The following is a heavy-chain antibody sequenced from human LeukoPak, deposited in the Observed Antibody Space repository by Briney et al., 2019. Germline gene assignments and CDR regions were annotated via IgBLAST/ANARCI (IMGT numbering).Heavy chain of an antibody. CDR1: GYTFTSYG. D-gene: IGHD1-7*01. V-gene: IGHV1-2*02. CDR2: INPNSGGT. J-gene: IGHJ6*03. Sequence: ASVKVSCKASGYTFTSYGISWVRQAPGQGLEWMGWINPNSGGTNYAQKFQGRVTMTRDTSISTAYMELSRLRSDDTAVYYCARGESESAWNFNYYYYMDVWGKGTTVTVSS. CDR3: ARGESESAWNFNYYYYMDV.